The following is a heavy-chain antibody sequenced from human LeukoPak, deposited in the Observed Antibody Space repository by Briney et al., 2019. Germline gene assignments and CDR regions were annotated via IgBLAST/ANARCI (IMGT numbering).Heavy chain of an antibody. CDR1: GGSINSYY. CDR3: ARHGSVSSGALV. CDR2: IFYSGST. V-gene: IGHV4-59*08. J-gene: IGHJ4*02. Sequence: PSETLSPTCTVSGGSINSYYWSWIRQPPGKGLEWIGYIFYSGSTNYNPSLKSRVTISVDTSKNQFSLKLSSVTAADTAVYYCARHGSVSSGALVWGQGTLVTVSS. D-gene: IGHD3-22*01.